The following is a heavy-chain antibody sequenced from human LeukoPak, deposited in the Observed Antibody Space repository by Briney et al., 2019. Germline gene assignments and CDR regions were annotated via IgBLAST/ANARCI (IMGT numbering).Heavy chain of an antibody. Sequence: GGSLRLSCAASGFTFSSYSMNWVRQAPGKGLEWVSSISSSSSYIYYADSVKGRFTISRDNAKNSLYLQMNSLRAEDTAVYYCASYDSSGYYARDDYWGQGTLVTVSS. CDR3: ASYDSSGYYARDDY. CDR1: GFTFSSYS. D-gene: IGHD3-22*01. J-gene: IGHJ4*02. CDR2: ISSSSSYI. V-gene: IGHV3-21*01.